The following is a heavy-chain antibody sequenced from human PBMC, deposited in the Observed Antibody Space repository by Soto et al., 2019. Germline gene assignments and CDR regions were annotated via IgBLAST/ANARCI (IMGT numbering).Heavy chain of an antibody. CDR1: GFTFSTYG. CDR3: AKVPPRSVIAVAGTFDY. CDR2: ISYDGSNK. V-gene: IGHV3-30*18. Sequence: PGGSLRLSCAVSGFTFSTYGMPWVRQAPGKWLEWVAVISYDGSNKYYADSAKGGFTITRDTSKSPLYLQMNSLRAEHTAVYYRAKVPPRSVIAVAGTFDYWGQGT. J-gene: IGHJ4*02. D-gene: IGHD6-19*01.